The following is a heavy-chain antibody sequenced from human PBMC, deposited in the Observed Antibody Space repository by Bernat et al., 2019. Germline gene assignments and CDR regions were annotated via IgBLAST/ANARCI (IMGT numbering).Heavy chain of an antibody. Sequence: QVQLVESGGGVVQPGRSLRLSCAASGFTFSSYAMHWVRQAPGKGLEWVAVISYDGSNKYYADSVKSRFTISRDNSKNTLYLQMNSLRAEDTAVYYCARDGLGGSCYYWGQGTLVTVSS. J-gene: IGHJ4*02. D-gene: IGHD2-15*01. V-gene: IGHV3-30*01. CDR3: ARDGLGGSCYY. CDR1: GFTFSSYA. CDR2: ISYDGSNK.